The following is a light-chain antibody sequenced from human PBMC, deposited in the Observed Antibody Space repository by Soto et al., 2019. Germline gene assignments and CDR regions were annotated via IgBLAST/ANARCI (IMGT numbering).Light chain of an antibody. J-gene: IGKJ4*01. CDR2: GAS. V-gene: IGKV1-39*01. CDR3: QQSYSTPPT. CDR1: QSIGYY. Sequence: DIPMTQSPSSLSASVGDKVTITCRASQSIGYYLNWYQQIPGKAPTLLIFGASSLQSGVPSRFSGSGSGTDFTLTISSLQPEDFATYYCQQSYSTPPTFGGGTKVEIK.